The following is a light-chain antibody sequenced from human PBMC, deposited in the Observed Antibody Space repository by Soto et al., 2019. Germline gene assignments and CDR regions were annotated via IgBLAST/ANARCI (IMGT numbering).Light chain of an antibody. Sequence: QSVLTQPPSASGTPGQRVPIACSGSSSNIGSDFVYWYQQLPGTPPKLLIYRNTQRPSGVPDRFSGSKSGTSASLAISGLRSEDEADYFCATWDDSLSAGVFGGGTQLTVL. J-gene: IGLJ7*01. V-gene: IGLV1-47*01. CDR2: RNT. CDR3: ATWDDSLSAGV. CDR1: SSNIGSDF.